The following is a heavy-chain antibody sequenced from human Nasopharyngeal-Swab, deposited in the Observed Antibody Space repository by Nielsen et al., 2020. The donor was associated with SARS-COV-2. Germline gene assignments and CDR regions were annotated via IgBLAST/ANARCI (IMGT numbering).Heavy chain of an antibody. CDR2: IRGSGGGT. Sequence: GGSLRLSCAASGFTFSNYAMTWVRQAPGKGLEWVSAIRGSGGGTYSADSVKGRFTISRDSSKNTLYLQMNSLRAEDTAVYYCAKTNDRHSSSYYFDYWGQGALVTVSS. J-gene: IGHJ4*02. CDR3: AKTNDRHSSSYYFDY. V-gene: IGHV3-23*01. CDR1: GFTFSNYA. D-gene: IGHD6-6*01.